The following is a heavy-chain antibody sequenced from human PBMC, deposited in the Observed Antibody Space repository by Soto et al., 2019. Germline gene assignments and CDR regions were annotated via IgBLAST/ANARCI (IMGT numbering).Heavy chain of an antibody. J-gene: IGHJ6*02. D-gene: IGHD3-22*01. CDR3: ARVWIATRESGGYPMGGMDV. Sequence: QVQLVQSGAEVKKPGASVKVSCKASGYTFTSYYIHWVRQAPGQGLEWMGIINPSGGSTSYAQKFQGRVTMTRDTPTSTVYMELSSLRAEDTAVYYWARVWIATRESGGYPMGGMDVWGQGTTVTVSS. V-gene: IGHV1-46*01. CDR1: GYTFTSYY. CDR2: INPSGGST.